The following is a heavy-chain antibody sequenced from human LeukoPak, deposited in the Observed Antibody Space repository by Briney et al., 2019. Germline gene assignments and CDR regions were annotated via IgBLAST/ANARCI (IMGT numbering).Heavy chain of an antibody. CDR3: ARGARPYYDFWSGPYGMDV. CDR1: GGSLSSYY. D-gene: IGHD3-3*01. CDR2: IYYSGST. J-gene: IGHJ6*02. V-gene: IGHV4-59*01. Sequence: PSETLSLTCTVSGGSLSSYYWSWIRQPPGKGLEWIGYIYYSGSTNYNPSLKSRVTISVDTSKNQFSLKLSSVTAADTAVYYCARGARPYYDFWSGPYGMDVWGQGTTVTVSS.